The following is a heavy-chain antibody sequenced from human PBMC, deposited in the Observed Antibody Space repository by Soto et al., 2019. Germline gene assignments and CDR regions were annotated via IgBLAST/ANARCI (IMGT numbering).Heavy chain of an antibody. CDR2: IYHSGST. CDR3: ARLELLWFGELLWADAFDI. CDR1: GGSISSYY. Sequence: PSETLSLTCTVSGGSISSYYWSWIRQPPGKGLEWIGYIYHSGSTYYNPSLKSRVTISVDTSKNQFSLKLSSVTAADTAVYYCARLELLWFGELLWADAFDIWGQGTMVTVSS. V-gene: IGHV4-59*04. J-gene: IGHJ3*02. D-gene: IGHD3-10*01.